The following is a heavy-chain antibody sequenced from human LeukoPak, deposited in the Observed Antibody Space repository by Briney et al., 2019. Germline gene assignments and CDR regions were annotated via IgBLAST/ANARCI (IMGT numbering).Heavy chain of an antibody. D-gene: IGHD4-17*01. V-gene: IGHV3-21*01. CDR2: ISSSTSYI. Sequence: GGSLRLSCAASGFTFSSYSMNWIRQAPGKGLEWVSSISSSTSYIYYADSVKGRFTISKDNAKNSLYLQMNSLRAEDTAVYYCARAGGSTVSHSNYWGQGTLVTVSS. J-gene: IGHJ4*02. CDR1: GFTFSSYS. CDR3: ARAGGSTVSHSNY.